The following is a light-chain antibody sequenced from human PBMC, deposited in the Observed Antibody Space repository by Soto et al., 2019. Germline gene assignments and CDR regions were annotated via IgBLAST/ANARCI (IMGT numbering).Light chain of an antibody. CDR3: QQRSNWPPGALT. Sequence: EIVLTQSPATLSLSPGERATLSCRASQSVSSYLAWYQQKPGQAPRLLIYDASNRATGIPARFSGSGSGTDFTLPISSLGPEDFAVYYCQQRSNWPPGALTFGGGTKVEIK. V-gene: IGKV3-11*01. CDR1: QSVSSY. J-gene: IGKJ4*01. CDR2: DAS.